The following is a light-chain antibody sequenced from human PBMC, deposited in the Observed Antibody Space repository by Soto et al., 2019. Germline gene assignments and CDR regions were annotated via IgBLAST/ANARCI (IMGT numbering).Light chain of an antibody. CDR3: PQYSLLLLT. J-gene: IGKJ4*01. Sequence: DIAMKQSPATLSVYIGDRATLSCRASQSVTSNLAWYQQKPGQAPRLLMYGVSTRATGIPARFGGSGSATEFTLTISSLQSEDFTGYYCPQYSLLLLTFGGVSNVDI. CDR2: GVS. V-gene: IGKV3-15*01. CDR1: QSVTSN.